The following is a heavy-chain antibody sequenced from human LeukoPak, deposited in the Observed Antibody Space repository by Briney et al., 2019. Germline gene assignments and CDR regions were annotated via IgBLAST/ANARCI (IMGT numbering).Heavy chain of an antibody. V-gene: IGHV5-51*01. CDR1: GYRFTAYW. J-gene: IGHJ4*02. D-gene: IGHD2-2*01. CDR2: IYPDDSDT. CDR3: ASPPTRECSSISCPLSY. Sequence: GESLKISCQGSGYRFTAYWIAWVRQMPGKGLEWMGIIYPDDSDTRYSPSFQGQVTISADKSVRTAYLQWSSLKASDTAMYYCASPPTRECSSISCPLSYWGQGTLVTVSS.